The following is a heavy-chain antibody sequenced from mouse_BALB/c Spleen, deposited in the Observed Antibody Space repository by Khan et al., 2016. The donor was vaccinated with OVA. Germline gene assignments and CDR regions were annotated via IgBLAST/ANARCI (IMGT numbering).Heavy chain of an antibody. CDR1: GYSFTLYY. Sequence: VQLKVSGPDLVKPGASVKISCKASGYSFTLYYMSWVKQSHGKSLEWIGRVNPNTDNINYNQEFKGKAILTVDKSSNTAYMELRSLTSEDSAVYFCARGYDFFASWGQGTLVTVSA. CDR2: VNPNTDNI. V-gene: IGHV1-26*01. D-gene: IGHD2-14*01. CDR3: ARGYDFFAS. J-gene: IGHJ3*01.